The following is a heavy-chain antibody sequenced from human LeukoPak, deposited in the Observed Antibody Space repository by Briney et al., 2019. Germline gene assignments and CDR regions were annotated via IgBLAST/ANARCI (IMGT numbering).Heavy chain of an antibody. J-gene: IGHJ4*02. D-gene: IGHD4-17*01. V-gene: IGHV3-30*03. CDR1: GFTFSSYG. CDR3: ASGHDYGDYGIGY. CDR2: ISYDGSNK. Sequence: PGGSLRLSCAASGFTFSSYGMHWVRQAPGKGLEWVAVISYDGSNKYYADSVKGRFTISRDNSKNTLYLQMNSLRAEDTAVYYCASGHDYGDYGIGYWGQGTLVTVSS.